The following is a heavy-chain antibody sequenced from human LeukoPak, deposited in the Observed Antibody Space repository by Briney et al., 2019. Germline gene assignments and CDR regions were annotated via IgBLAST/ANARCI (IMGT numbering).Heavy chain of an antibody. V-gene: IGHV3-23*01. J-gene: IGHJ4*02. CDR3: AKRGSYSSSFTSTFDY. D-gene: IGHD6-6*01. CDR2: INSGGAI. CDR1: GFTFSSYA. Sequence: GGSLRLSCAASGFTFSSYAMSWVRQAPGKGLEWVSTINSGGAINYADSVKGRFTISRDNPKNTLYLQMNSLRAEDTAVYYCAKRGSYSSSFTSTFDYWGQGTLVTVSS.